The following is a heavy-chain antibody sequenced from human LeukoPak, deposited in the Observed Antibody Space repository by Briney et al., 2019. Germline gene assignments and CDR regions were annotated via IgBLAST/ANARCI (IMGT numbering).Heavy chain of an antibody. D-gene: IGHD3/OR15-3a*01. CDR1: GFTVSSNY. V-gene: IGHV3-7*01. Sequence: GGSLRLSCAASGFTVSSNYMSWVRQAPGKGLEWVANIKEDGSEKYYVDSVKGRFTISRDNAKNSLYLQMNSLRVEDTAVYYCARTRTRFDPWGQGALVTVSS. J-gene: IGHJ5*02. CDR3: ARTRTRFDP. CDR2: IKEDGSEK.